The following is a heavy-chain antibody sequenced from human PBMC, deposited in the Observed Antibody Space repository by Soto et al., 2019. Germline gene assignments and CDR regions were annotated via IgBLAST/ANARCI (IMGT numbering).Heavy chain of an antibody. Sequence: PGLSLRLSCTASGFTFNHAWMSWVRQSPGGGLEWVASVVPDGTEKYYVDSVRGRFTISRDNSKNTLYLQMNSLRAEDTAVYYCARDGYCSGGSCYSVPVFDYWGQGTLVTVSS. CDR3: ARDGYCSGGSCYSVPVFDY. CDR2: VVPDGTEK. V-gene: IGHV3-7*01. J-gene: IGHJ4*02. D-gene: IGHD2-15*01. CDR1: GFTFNHAW.